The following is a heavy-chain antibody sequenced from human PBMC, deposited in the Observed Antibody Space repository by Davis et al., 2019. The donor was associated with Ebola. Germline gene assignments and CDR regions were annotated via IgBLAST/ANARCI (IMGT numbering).Heavy chain of an antibody. J-gene: IGHJ3*02. CDR1: GYIFANYW. V-gene: IGHV5-51*01. CDR3: ASLRRTITGMDDAFDM. CDR2: IYTGDSDT. Sequence: KVSCKGSGYIFANYWIGWVRQMPGKGLEWMGIIYTGDSDTRYSPSFRGQVTISADKSIKTAFLQWGSLKASDTALYYCASLRRTITGMDDAFDMWGQGTMVTVSS. D-gene: IGHD2-8*02.